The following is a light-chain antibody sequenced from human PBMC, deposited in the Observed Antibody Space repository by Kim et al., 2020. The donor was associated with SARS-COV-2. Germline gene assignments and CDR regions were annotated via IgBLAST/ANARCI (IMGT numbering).Light chain of an antibody. CDR2: DVS. J-gene: IGLJ2*01. CDR3: CSYAGSYTLV. V-gene: IGLV2-11*01. CDR1: SSDGGGYNY. Sequence: QSVTISCTGTSSDGGGYNYVSWYQQHPGKAPKLMIYDVSKRPSGVPDRFSGSKSGNTASLTISGLQAEDEADYYCCSYAGSYTLVFGGGTQLTVL.